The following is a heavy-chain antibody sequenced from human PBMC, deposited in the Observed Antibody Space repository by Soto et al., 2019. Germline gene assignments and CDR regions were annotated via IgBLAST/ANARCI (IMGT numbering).Heavy chain of an antibody. CDR3: AVSGGNYGQRFDY. D-gene: IGHD1-26*01. V-gene: IGHV1-2*02. J-gene: IGHJ4*02. CDR2: INPNSGGT. Sequence: ASGKVSCKAPGYIFTGCYIHWVRQAPGQGLEWMGWINPNSGGTKYSQKFQDRVTMTRDTSMSTAHMELSRLRSDDTAVYYCAVSGGNYGQRFDYWGQGTLVTVSS. CDR1: GYIFTGCY.